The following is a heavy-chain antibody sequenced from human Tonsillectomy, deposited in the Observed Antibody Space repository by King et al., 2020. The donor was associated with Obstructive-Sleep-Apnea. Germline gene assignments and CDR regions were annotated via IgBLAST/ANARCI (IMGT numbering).Heavy chain of an antibody. Sequence: VQLVESGGGLVQPGGSLRLSCAASVFTFSSYAMNWVRQAPGKGLEWGSTISGGGGSTYYADSEKGRFTISRDNSKNTLYLQMNSLTADDTAVYYCAKGFGEAVGYWGQGTLVTVSS. CDR2: ISGGGGST. J-gene: IGHJ4*02. CDR3: AKGFGEAVGY. V-gene: IGHV3-23*04. CDR1: VFTFSSYA. D-gene: IGHD3-10*01.